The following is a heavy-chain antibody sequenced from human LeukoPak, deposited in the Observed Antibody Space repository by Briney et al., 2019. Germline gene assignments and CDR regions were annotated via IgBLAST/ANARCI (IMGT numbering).Heavy chain of an antibody. V-gene: IGHV3-48*03. Sequence: LSGGSLRLSCATSGFTFSSYEMSWVRQAPGKWMEWVSYISSSGSTIYYADSVKGRFTISRDNAKNSLYLQMNSLRAEDTAVYYCAELGITMIGGVWGKGTTVTISS. CDR3: AELGITMIGGV. D-gene: IGHD3-10*02. CDR2: ISSSGSTI. J-gene: IGHJ6*04. CDR1: GFTFSSYE.